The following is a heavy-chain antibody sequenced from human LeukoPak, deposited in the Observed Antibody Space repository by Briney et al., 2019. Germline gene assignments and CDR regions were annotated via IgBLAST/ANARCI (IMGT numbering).Heavy chain of an antibody. CDR2: IIPIFGTA. D-gene: IGHD1-26*01. Sequence: GASVKVSCKASGGTFSSYAISWVRQAPGQGLEWMGGIIPIFGTANYAQKFQGRVTITADESTSTAYMELSSLRSDDTAVYYCARTSGSYVYFDYWGQGTLVTVSS. CDR3: ARTSGSYVYFDY. J-gene: IGHJ4*02. CDR1: GGTFSSYA. V-gene: IGHV1-69*13.